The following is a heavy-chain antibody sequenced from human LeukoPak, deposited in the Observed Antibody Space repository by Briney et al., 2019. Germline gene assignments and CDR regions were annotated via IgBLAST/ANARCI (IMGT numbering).Heavy chain of an antibody. J-gene: IGHJ4*02. CDR3: AGRYFDWLNDY. V-gene: IGHV3-21*01. D-gene: IGHD3-9*01. CDR2: ISSSSSYI. Sequence: NSGGSLRLSCAASGFTFSSYSMNWVRQAPGKELEWVSSISSSSSYIYYADSVKGRFTISRDNAKNSLYLQMNSLRAEDTAVYYCAGRYFDWLNDYWGQGTLVTVSS. CDR1: GFTFSSYS.